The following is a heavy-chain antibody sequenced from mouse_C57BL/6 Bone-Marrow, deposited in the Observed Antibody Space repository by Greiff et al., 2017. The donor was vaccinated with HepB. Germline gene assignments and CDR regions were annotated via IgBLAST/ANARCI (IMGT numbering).Heavy chain of an antibody. CDR1: GYTFTSYG. D-gene: IGHD1-1*01. J-gene: IGHJ1*03. CDR3: ARGDYGSSSYWYFDV. Sequence: QVQLKESGAELARPGASVKLPCKASGYTFTSYGISWVKQRTGQGLEWIGEIYPRSGNTYYNEKFKGKATLTADKSSSTAYMELRSLTSEDSAVYFCARGDYGSSSYWYFDVWGTGTTVTVSS. CDR2: IYPRSGNT. V-gene: IGHV1-81*01.